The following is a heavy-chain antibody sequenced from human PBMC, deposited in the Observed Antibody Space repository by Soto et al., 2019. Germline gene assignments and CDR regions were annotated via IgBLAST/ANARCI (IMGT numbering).Heavy chain of an antibody. Sequence: SETLSLTCTVSGGSISSCGYYWSWTRQHPGKGLEWIGYIYYSGSTYYNPSLKSRVTISVDTSKNQFSLKLSSVTAADTAVYYCARIRLMVYVRAPYYFDYWGQGTLVTVSS. CDR1: GGSISSCGYY. D-gene: IGHD2-8*01. CDR3: ARIRLMVYVRAPYYFDY. V-gene: IGHV4-31*03. CDR2: IYYSGST. J-gene: IGHJ4*02.